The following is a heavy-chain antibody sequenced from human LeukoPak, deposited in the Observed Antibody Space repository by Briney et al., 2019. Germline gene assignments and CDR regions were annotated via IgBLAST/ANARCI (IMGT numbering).Heavy chain of an antibody. CDR1: GGSISPYY. D-gene: IGHD3-22*01. CDR3: ARGGYDTSGSYVYYFDY. V-gene: IGHV4-59*12. CDR2: IYYSGIT. J-gene: IGHJ4*02. Sequence: SETLSLTCAVSGGSISPYYWSWIRQPPGRGLEWIGYIYYSGITHYNPSLKSRVTISVDTSKNQFSLTLSSVTAADTAVYHCARGGYDTSGSYVYYFDYWGQGTLVTVSA.